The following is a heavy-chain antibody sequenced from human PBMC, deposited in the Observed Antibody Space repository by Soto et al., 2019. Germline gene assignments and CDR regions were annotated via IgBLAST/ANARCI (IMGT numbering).Heavy chain of an antibody. CDR3: ARGDCGTGGWPFPYVDY. Sequence: HEHLVQSGAEVRRPGASLKVSCRASGDTFTDYYIHWVRQAPGQGLEWMGWINTDTGATNDAQNFQCKVTLTSDTSINTASLALTSLTSDDTAVYSCARGDCGTGGWPFPYVDYWGQGTQVIVSS. D-gene: IGHD2-8*02. CDR1: GDTFTDYY. CDR2: INTDTGAT. J-gene: IGHJ4*01. V-gene: IGHV1-2*02.